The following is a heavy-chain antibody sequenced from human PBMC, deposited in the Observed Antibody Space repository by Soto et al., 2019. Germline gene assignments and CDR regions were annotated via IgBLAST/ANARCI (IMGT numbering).Heavy chain of an antibody. J-gene: IGHJ4*02. D-gene: IGHD6-13*01. CDR3: ARGVGSSWYFSYFDY. Sequence: QVQLQESGPGLVKPSQTLSLTCTVSAGGSISSGDSYWSWIRQHPGKGLEYIGHIYYGSTYYTPSLKSRVSISVDTSKNQFSLNLNSVTAADTAVYYCARGVGSSWYFSYFDYWGQGTLVSVSS. V-gene: IGHV4-31*03. CDR1: AGGSISSGDSY. CDR2: IYYGST.